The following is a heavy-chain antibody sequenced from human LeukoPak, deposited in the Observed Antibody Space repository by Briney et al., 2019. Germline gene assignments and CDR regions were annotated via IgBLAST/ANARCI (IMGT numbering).Heavy chain of an antibody. V-gene: IGHV1-18*01. D-gene: IGHD5-18*01. J-gene: IGHJ4*02. CDR3: ARRGSVDTPMSNWEWWR. CDR2: ISTYNGDT. CDR1: GYTFTTYG. Sequence: VASVKVSCKASGYTFTTYGISWLRQAPGQGLEWMGWISTYNGDTNYAQKLQGRVTLTTDTSTSTVYMELRSLRSDDTAVYYCARRGSVDTPMSNWEWWRWGQGTLVTVSS.